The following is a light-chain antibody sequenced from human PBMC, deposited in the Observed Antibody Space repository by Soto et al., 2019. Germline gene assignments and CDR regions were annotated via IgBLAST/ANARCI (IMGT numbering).Light chain of an antibody. V-gene: IGKV3-15*01. CDR2: GAS. Sequence: EIVMTQSPATLSVSPGERATLSCRASQSVSSNLAWYPQNPGRAPSLLIYGASTRVTCVPARFSGSGSGPEYTLTSSSLHSEDFAVYCCQQYNNGPPWAFCQGTKVEIK. J-gene: IGKJ1*01. CDR1: QSVSSN. CDR3: QQYNNGPPWA.